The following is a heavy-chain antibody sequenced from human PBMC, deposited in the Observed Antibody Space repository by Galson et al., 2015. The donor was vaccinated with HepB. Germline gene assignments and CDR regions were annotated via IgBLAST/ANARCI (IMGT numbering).Heavy chain of an antibody. J-gene: IGHJ5*02. Sequence: SVKVSCKASGYTFTSYGISWVRQAPGQGLEWMGWISAYNGNTNYAQKLQGRVTMTTDTSTSTAYMELRSLRSGDTAVYYCARDPEGSVGATTSWFDPWGQGTLVTVSS. CDR1: GYTFTSYG. V-gene: IGHV1-18*01. D-gene: IGHD1-26*01. CDR2: ISAYNGNT. CDR3: ARDPEGSVGATTSWFDP.